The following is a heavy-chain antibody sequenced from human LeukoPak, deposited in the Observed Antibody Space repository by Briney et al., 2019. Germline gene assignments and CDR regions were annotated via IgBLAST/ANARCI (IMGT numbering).Heavy chain of an antibody. D-gene: IGHD6-13*01. CDR2: IKSKTDGGTT. Sequence: AGSLRLTCAASGFTFSNAWMSWVRQAPGKGLEWVGHIKSKTDGGTTDYAATVKGRFTISRDDSKNTLYLQMNSLKTEDTAVYYCTTVPPLYSSSWYGRYYYYGMDVWGKGTTVTVSS. J-gene: IGHJ6*04. V-gene: IGHV3-15*01. CDR1: GFTFSNAW. CDR3: TTVPPLYSSSWYGRYYYYGMDV.